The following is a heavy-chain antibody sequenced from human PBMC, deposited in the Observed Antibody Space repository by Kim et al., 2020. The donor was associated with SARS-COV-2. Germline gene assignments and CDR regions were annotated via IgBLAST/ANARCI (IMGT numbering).Heavy chain of an antibody. CDR2: INPSGGST. V-gene: IGHV1-46*01. Sequence: ASVKVSCKASGYTFTSYYMHWVRQAPGQGLEWMGIINPSGGSTSYAQKFQGRVTMTRDTSTSTVYMELSSLRSEDTAVYYCARGPIVVVTLYYFDYWGQGTLVTVSS. D-gene: IGHD3-22*01. CDR3: ARGPIVVVTLYYFDY. CDR1: GYTFTSYY. J-gene: IGHJ4*02.